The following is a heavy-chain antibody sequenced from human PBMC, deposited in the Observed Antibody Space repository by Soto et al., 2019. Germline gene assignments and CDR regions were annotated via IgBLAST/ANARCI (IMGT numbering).Heavy chain of an antibody. D-gene: IGHD3-3*01. V-gene: IGHV3-15*07. CDR1: GFTFSSYS. CDR2: IKSKTDGGTT. CDR3: TTEGTSMLRFLEWPPMDV. Sequence: GGSLRLSCAASGFTFSSYSMNWVRQAPGKGLEWVGRIKSKTDGGTTDYAAPVKGRFIISRDDSKNTLYLQMNSLKTEDTAVYYCTTEGTSMLRFLEWPPMDVWGQGTTVTVSS. J-gene: IGHJ6*02.